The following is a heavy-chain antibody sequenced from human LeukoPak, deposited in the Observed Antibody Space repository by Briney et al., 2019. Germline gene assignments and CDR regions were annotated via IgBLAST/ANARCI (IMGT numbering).Heavy chain of an antibody. CDR1: GYTFTGYY. CDR2: INPNSGGT. Sequence: ASVRVSCKASGYTFTGYYMHWVRQAPGQGLEWMGWINPNSGGTNYAQKFQGRVTMTRDTSISTVFMELSSLRSDDTAVYYCAREDSRSTSLDYWGQGTLVTVSS. J-gene: IGHJ4*02. V-gene: IGHV1-2*02. CDR3: AREDSRSTSLDY. D-gene: IGHD6-6*01.